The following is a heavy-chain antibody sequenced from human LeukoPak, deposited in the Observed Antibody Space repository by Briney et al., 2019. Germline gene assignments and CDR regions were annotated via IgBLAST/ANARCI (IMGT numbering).Heavy chain of an antibody. CDR3: ARDHSSGWYQNWYFDL. J-gene: IGHJ2*01. CDR2: IYYSGST. CDR1: GGSLSSYY. D-gene: IGHD6-19*01. V-gene: IGHV4-59*01. Sequence: SETLSLTCTVSGGSLSSYYWSWVRQPPGKGLEWIGYIYYSGSTNYNPSLKSRVTISVDTSKNQFSLKLSSVTAADTAVYYCARDHSSGWYQNWYFDLWGRGTLVTVSS.